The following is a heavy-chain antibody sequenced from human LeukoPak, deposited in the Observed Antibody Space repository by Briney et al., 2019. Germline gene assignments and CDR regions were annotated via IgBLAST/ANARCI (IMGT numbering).Heavy chain of an antibody. J-gene: IGHJ4*02. D-gene: IGHD3-22*01. CDR2: ISGSGGST. Sequence: PGGSLRLSCAASGFTFSSYAMSWVRQAPGKGLEWVSAISGSGGSTYYADSVKGRFTISRDNSKNTLYLQVNSLRAEDTAVYYCAKSPDYYDSSGLDYWGQGTLVTVSS. CDR1: GFTFSSYA. CDR3: AKSPDYYDSSGLDY. V-gene: IGHV3-23*01.